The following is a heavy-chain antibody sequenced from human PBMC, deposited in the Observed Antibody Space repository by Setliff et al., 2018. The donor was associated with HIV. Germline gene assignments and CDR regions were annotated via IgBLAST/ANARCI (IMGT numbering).Heavy chain of an antibody. J-gene: IGHJ4*02. V-gene: IGHV4-38-2*01. D-gene: IGHD6-19*01. CDR2: IYHSGST. Sequence: PSETLSLTCAVSGYSISSGYYWGWIRQPPGKGLEWIGSIYHSGSTYYSPSLKSRVTISVDTSKNQFSLKLSSVTAADTAVYYCARRSGWYDYWGQGTLVTVSS. CDR3: ARRSGWYDY. CDR1: GYSISSGYY.